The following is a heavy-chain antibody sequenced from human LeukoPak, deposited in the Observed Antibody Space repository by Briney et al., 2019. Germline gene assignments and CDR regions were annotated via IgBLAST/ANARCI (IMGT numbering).Heavy chain of an antibody. D-gene: IGHD2-15*01. CDR2: INQDGSDK. J-gene: IGHJ4*02. Sequence: GGSLRLSCAASGFTFRSYWMTWVRQAPGKGREWVANINQDGSDKYYVYSVKGRFTISRDNAENSLYLQMNSLRVEDTAVYYCTRIYCSGGSCSYFDSWGQGTLVTVSS. CDR3: TRIYCSGGSCSYFDS. V-gene: IGHV3-7*01. CDR1: GFTFRSYW.